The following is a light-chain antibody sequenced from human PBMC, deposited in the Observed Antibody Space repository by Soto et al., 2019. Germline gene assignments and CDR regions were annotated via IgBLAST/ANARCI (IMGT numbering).Light chain of an antibody. CDR3: QKYNSAPQT. CDR1: QGISNY. J-gene: IGKJ1*01. Sequence: DIQMTQSPSSLSASVGDRVPITCRASQGISNYLAWSQHKPGKVPKLLIYAADTLQSGVPSRFSGSGSGNDVTLIISSRQHQDVATYYYQKYNSAPQTFGQWNKVEIK. V-gene: IGKV1-27*01. CDR2: AAD.